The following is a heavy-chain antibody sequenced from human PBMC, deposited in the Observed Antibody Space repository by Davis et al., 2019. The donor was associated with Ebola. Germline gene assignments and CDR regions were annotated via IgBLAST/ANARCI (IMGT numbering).Heavy chain of an antibody. D-gene: IGHD3-10*01. CDR3: ARDLITMVRGVIILFDY. V-gene: IGHV3-21*01. J-gene: IGHJ4*02. Sequence: GESLKISCAASGFTVSSNYMNWVRQAPGKGLEWVSSISSSSSYIYYADSVKGRFTISRDNAKNSLYLQMNSLRAEDTAVYYCARDLITMVRGVIILFDYWGQGTLVTVSS. CDR1: GFTVSSNY. CDR2: ISSSSSYI.